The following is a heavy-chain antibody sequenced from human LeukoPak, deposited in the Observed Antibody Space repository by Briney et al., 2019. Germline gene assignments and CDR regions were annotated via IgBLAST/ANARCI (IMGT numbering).Heavy chain of an antibody. D-gene: IGHD5-12*01. CDR2: INHSGRT. CDR3: TRSPRYSGYDYGSDY. CDR1: GGSFSAYY. J-gene: IGHJ4*02. Sequence: SETLSLTCAVYGGSFSAYYWSWIRQPPGKGLEWIGEINHSGRTNYNASLKSRVTISVDTSKNQFSLKMSYVTAADTAVYYCTRSPRYSGYDYGSDYWGRGILVTVSS. V-gene: IGHV4-34*01.